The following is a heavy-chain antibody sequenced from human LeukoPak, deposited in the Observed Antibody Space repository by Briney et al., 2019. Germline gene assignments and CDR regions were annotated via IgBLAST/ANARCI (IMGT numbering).Heavy chain of an antibody. CDR3: ARAPYSSGWTGSFDY. J-gene: IGHJ4*02. Sequence: PSETLSLTCTVSGGSISSYYWSWIRQPAGKGLEWIGRIYTSGSTNYNPSLKSRVTISVDTSKNQFSLKLSSVTAADTAVYYCARAPYSSGWTGSFDYWGQGTLVTVSS. V-gene: IGHV4-4*07. CDR2: IYTSGST. CDR1: GGSISSYY. D-gene: IGHD6-19*01.